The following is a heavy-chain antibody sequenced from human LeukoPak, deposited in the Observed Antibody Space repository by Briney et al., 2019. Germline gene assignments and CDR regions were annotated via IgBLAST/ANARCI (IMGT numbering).Heavy chain of an antibody. CDR2: MSGSGGGT. J-gene: IGHJ4*02. V-gene: IGHV3-23*01. CDR1: GFTFSSYA. D-gene: IGHD6-19*01. Sequence: GGSLRLSCAASGFTFSSYAMSWVRQAPGKGLEWVSGMSGSGGGTYYADSVKGRFTISRDNSKNTLYLQMNSLRAEDTAVYYLGKVNSSGWNFDSWGQGTLVTVSS. CDR3: GKVNSSGWNFDS.